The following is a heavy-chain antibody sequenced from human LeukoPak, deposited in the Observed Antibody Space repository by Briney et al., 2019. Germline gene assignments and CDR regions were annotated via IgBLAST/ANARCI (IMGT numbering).Heavy chain of an antibody. Sequence: RTSETLSLTCAVYGDSFSGYFWSWIRQSPGKGQEWFGEIDDRGNVFYNPSFKSRVTISADTSKNQFSLKVTSVTAADTAIYYCARKWVHNTLDIWGQGTMVTVSS. V-gene: IGHV4-34*01. CDR1: GDSFSGYF. CDR3: ARKWVHNTLDI. D-gene: IGHD1-26*01. J-gene: IGHJ3*02. CDR2: IDDRGNV.